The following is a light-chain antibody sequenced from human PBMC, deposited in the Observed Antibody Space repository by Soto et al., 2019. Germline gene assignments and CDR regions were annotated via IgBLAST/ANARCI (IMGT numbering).Light chain of an antibody. J-gene: IGKJ2*01. CDR2: DAS. CDR3: QHSGNWHT. V-gene: IGKV3-11*01. CDR1: QTVGDY. Sequence: EIVLTQSPATLSLSPGERATLSCRASQTVGDYLAWYQQKPGQAPRLLIYDASNRAAGVPGRFRGSGSGTDFTLTISSLEPEDFAVYYCQHSGNWHTFGQGTRLEIK.